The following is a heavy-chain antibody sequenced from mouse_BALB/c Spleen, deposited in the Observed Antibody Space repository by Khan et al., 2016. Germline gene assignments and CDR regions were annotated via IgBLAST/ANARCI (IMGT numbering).Heavy chain of an antibody. CDR3: ARYDYDCTEFAY. V-gene: IGHV1S135*01. D-gene: IGHD2-4*01. CDR1: GYSFTDYN. J-gene: IGHJ3*01. Sequence: VQLQQSGPELVKPGASVKVSCKASGYSFTDYNIYWVKQSHGKSIEWIGYIDPYTGGTSYNQKFKGKVTLTVDKSYSTACMHLDSLTSEDSAVYYCARYDYDCTEFAYWGQGTLVTVSA. CDR2: IDPYTGGT.